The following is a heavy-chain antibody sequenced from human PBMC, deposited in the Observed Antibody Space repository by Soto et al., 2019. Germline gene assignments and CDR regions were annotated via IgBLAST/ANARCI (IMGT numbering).Heavy chain of an antibody. CDR2: ISYDGSNK. J-gene: IGHJ4*02. CDR1: GFTFSNYG. CDR3: AKDPSLGGSYLDY. D-gene: IGHD1-26*01. V-gene: IGHV3-30*18. Sequence: GVSLRLSYAASGFTFSNYGMHLVRQAPGKGLEWVAVISYDGSNKYYADSVKGRFTISRDNSKNTLYLQMNSLRAEDTAVYYCAKDPSLGGSYLDYWGQGT.